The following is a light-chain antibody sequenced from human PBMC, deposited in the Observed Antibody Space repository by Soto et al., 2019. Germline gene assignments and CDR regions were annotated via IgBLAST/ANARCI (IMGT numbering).Light chain of an antibody. J-gene: IGLJ1*01. CDR1: SSNIGAGYD. Sequence: QSALTQPPSVSGAPGQRVTISCTGSSSNIGAGYDVHWYQQLPGTAPKLLIYGNSNRPSGVPDRFSGSKPGTSASLAITGLQAEDEADYYCQSYDSSLSGYVFGTGTKLTVL. CDR3: QSYDSSLSGYV. V-gene: IGLV1-40*01. CDR2: GNS.